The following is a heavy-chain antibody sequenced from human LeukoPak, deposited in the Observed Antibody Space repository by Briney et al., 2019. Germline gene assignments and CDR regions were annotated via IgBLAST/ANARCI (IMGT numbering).Heavy chain of an antibody. CDR2: INHSGST. J-gene: IGHJ6*03. CDR3: ARHSQADYYYYYMDV. CDR1: GGSISSSSYY. Sequence: SETLSLTCTVSGGSISSSSYYWGWIRQPPGKGLEWIGEINHSGSTNYNPSLKSRVTISVDTSKNQFSLKLSSVTAADTAVYYCARHSQADYYYYYMDVWGKGTTVTVSS. V-gene: IGHV4-39*01.